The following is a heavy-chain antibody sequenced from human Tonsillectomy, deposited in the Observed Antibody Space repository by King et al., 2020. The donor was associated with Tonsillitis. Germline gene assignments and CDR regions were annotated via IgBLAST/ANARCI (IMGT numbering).Heavy chain of an antibody. J-gene: IGHJ2*01. CDR1: GFTFSSYA. Sequence: VQLVESGGGLVQPGGSLRLSCAASGFTFSSYAMHWARQAPGKGLEYVSAISSNGGSTVYANSFKGRFTISRDNSKNTLYLQMGSLRAEDMAVYYCARVPKFGLWYFDLWGRGTLVTVSS. D-gene: IGHD3-16*01. V-gene: IGHV3-64*01. CDR2: ISSNGGST. CDR3: ARVPKFGLWYFDL.